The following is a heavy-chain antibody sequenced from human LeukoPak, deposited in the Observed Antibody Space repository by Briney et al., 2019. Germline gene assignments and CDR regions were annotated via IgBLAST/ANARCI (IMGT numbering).Heavy chain of an antibody. J-gene: IGHJ4*02. D-gene: IGHD5-18*01. V-gene: IGHV1-69*13. Sequence: SVKVSCKASGGILSKWSISWVRQAPGQGLEWVGTIIPEFDEAHHAQKLQGRVTISADDFATAAYMELRSLRSDDTAVYYCASGGVTVYSYGPDYWGQGTLVAVSS. CDR3: ASGGVTVYSYGPDY. CDR1: GGILSKWS. CDR2: IIPEFDEA.